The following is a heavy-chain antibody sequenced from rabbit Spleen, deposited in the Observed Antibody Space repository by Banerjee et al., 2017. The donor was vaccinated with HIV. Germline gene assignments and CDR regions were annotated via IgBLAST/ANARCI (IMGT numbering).Heavy chain of an antibody. CDR2: IDPVFGIT. CDR3: ARDLAGVIGWNFGW. J-gene: IGHJ4*01. D-gene: IGHD4-1*01. V-gene: IGHV1S7*01. Sequence: QLKESGGGLVQPGGSLKLSCKASGFTLSSYYMNWVRQAPGKGLEWIGYIDPVFGITYYANWVNGRFSISRENAQTTVTLQMTSLTAADTATYFCARDLAGVIGWNFGWWGQGTLVTVS. CDR1: GFTLSSYY.